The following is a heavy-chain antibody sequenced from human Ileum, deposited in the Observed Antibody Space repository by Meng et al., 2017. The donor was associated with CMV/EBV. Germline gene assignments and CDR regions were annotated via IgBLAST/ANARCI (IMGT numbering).Heavy chain of an antibody. D-gene: IGHD3-3*01. CDR2: INPSGGST. CDR3: ARDRLYYDFWSGYYTEYYYCGMDV. Sequence: MHWVRQAPGQGLEWMGIINPSGGSTSYAQKFQGRVTMTRDTSTSTVYMELSSLRSEDTAVYYCARDRLYYDFWSGYYTEYYYCGMDVWGQGTTVTVSS. J-gene: IGHJ6*02. V-gene: IGHV1-46*01.